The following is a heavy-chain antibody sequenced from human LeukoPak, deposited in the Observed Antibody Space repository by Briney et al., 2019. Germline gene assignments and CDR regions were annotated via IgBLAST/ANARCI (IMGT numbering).Heavy chain of an antibody. CDR1: GSTFDDYA. CDR3: AKDGTAVAGTGGGWFDP. V-gene: IGHV3-43*02. D-gene: IGHD6-19*01. J-gene: IGHJ5*02. CDR2: ISGDGGST. Sequence: GGSLRLSCAASGSTFDDYAVHWVRQAPGKGLEWVSLISGDGGSTYYADSVKGRFTISRDNSKNSLYLQMNSLRTEDTALYYCAKDGTAVAGTGGGWFDPWGQGTLVTVSS.